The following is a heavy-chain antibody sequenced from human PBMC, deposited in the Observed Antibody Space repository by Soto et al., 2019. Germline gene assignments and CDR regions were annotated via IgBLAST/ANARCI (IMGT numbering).Heavy chain of an antibody. CDR2: IYYSGST. Sequence: PSETLSLTCTVSGGSVSSGSYYWSWIRQPPGKGLEWIGYIYYSGSTNYNPSLKSRVTISVDTSKNQFSLKLSSVTAADTAVYYCARILASIGWPDYWGQGTLVTVSS. D-gene: IGHD6-19*01. V-gene: IGHV4-61*01. J-gene: IGHJ4*02. CDR3: ARILASIGWPDY. CDR1: GGSVSSGSYY.